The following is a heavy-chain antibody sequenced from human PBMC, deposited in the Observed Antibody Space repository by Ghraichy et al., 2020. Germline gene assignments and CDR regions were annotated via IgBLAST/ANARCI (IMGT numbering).Heavy chain of an antibody. CDR2: SSSSSSYI. J-gene: IGHJ5*02. D-gene: IGHD3-9*01. V-gene: IGHV3-21*01. CDR1: GFTFSSYS. CDR3: ARDPNDILTGYSLGWFDP. Sequence: GALRLSCAASGFTFSSYSMNWVRQAPGKGLEWVSSSSSSSSYIYYADSVKGRFTISRDNAKNSLYLQMNSLRAEDTAVYYCARDPNDILTGYSLGWFDPWGQGTLVTVSS.